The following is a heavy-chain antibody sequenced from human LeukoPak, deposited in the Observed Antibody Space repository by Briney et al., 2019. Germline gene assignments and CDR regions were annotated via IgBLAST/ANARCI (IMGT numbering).Heavy chain of an antibody. Sequence: SETLSLTCTASGGSISSYYWSWIRQPAGKGLEWIGRIYTSGSTNYNPSLKSRVIMSVDTSKNQCSLQLSSVTAADTAVYYCARVGGPYCSGGSCVVSYGMDVWGQGTTVTVSS. V-gene: IGHV4-4*07. CDR2: IYTSGST. J-gene: IGHJ6*01. CDR1: GGSISSYY. CDR3: ARVGGPYCSGGSCVVSYGMDV. D-gene: IGHD2-15*01.